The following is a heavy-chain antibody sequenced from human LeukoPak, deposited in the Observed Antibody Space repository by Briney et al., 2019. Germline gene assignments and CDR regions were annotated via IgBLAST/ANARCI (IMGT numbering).Heavy chain of an antibody. Sequence: GASLKVSCKASGYTFTNFDINWVRQAPGQGLEWMGWINPNSGGTNYAQKFQGWVTMTRDTSISTAYMELSRLRSDDTAVYYCARALGASYSSGWYDYWGQGTLVTVSS. CDR1: GYTFTNFD. CDR3: ARALGASYSSGWYDY. V-gene: IGHV1-2*04. CDR2: INPNSGGT. J-gene: IGHJ4*02. D-gene: IGHD6-19*01.